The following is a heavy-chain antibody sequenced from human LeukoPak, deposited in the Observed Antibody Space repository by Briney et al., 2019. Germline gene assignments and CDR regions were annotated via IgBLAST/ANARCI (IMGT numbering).Heavy chain of an antibody. CDR3: ARVGYSSSLGTYFFDY. V-gene: IGHV4-39*07. Sequence: SETLSLTCTVSGGSISSSSYYWGWIRQPPGKGLEWIGTIYHSGSTYYNASVKSRVTISVDMSKSQFSLKLNSVTAADTAVYYCARVGYSSSLGTYFFDYWGQGTLVTVSS. CDR1: GGSISSSSYY. J-gene: IGHJ4*02. CDR2: IYHSGST. D-gene: IGHD6-13*01.